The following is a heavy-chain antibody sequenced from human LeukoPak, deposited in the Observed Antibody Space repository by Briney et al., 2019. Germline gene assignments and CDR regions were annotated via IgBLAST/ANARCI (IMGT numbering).Heavy chain of an antibody. CDR2: IGGGATT. CDR3: AKAGGLQAGAGWIDY. J-gene: IGHJ4*02. CDR1: GFTFVTYV. V-gene: IGHV3-23*01. Sequence: GGSLRLSCAAPGFTFVTYVMSWVRQAPGKGRGWVSAIGGGATTYYADYVKGRFTISRDNSKNTLYLQMSSLRAEDTAIDYCAKAGGLQAGAGWIDYWGQGTLVTVS. D-gene: IGHD6-19*01.